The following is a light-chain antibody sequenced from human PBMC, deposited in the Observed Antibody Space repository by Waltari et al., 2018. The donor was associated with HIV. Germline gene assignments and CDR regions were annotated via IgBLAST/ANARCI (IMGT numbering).Light chain of an antibody. CDR1: NIGRRS. Sequence: SYMLTQPPSASVAPGDTARITCEGDNIGRRSVKWYQQKAGQAPVLVIYYDIDRPSGIPERFSGSNSDNTATLTISRVEAGDEADYYCQVWDGDSNHVVFGGGTKLTVL. V-gene: IGLV3-21*04. CDR2: YDI. CDR3: QVWDGDSNHVV. J-gene: IGLJ2*01.